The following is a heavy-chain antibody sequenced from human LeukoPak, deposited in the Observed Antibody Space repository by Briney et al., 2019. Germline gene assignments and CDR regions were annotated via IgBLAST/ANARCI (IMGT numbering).Heavy chain of an antibody. Sequence: GGSLRLSCAASGFTFSSYAMSWVRQAPGKGLEWVSAISGSGGSTYYADSVKGRFTISRDTSKNTLYLQMNSLRAEDTAVYYCAKGRYSGSYYNWFDPWGQGTLVTVSS. V-gene: IGHV3-23*01. CDR3: AKGRYSGSYYNWFDP. CDR2: ISGSGGST. D-gene: IGHD1-26*01. J-gene: IGHJ5*02. CDR1: GFTFSSYA.